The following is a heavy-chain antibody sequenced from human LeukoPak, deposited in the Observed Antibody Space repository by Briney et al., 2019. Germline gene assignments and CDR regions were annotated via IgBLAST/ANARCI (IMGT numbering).Heavy chain of an antibody. CDR3: AKDPNPYYYYYYMDV. CDR1: GFTFSSYA. Sequence: GESQKISCAASGFTFSSYAMSWVRQAPGKGLEWVSAISGSGGSTYYADSVKGRFTISRDNSKNTLYLQMNSLRAEDTAVYYCAKDPNPYYYYYYMDVWGKGTTVTVSS. D-gene: IGHD1-14*01. CDR2: ISGSGGST. J-gene: IGHJ6*03. V-gene: IGHV3-23*01.